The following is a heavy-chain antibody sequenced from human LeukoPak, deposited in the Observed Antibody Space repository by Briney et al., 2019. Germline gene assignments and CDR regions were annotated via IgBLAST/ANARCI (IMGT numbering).Heavy chain of an antibody. CDR3: ARNYYDSSGCDY. CDR1: GFTVSSNY. J-gene: IGHJ4*02. D-gene: IGHD3-22*01. V-gene: IGHV3-48*01. Sequence: GGSLRLSCAASGFTVSSNYMSWVRQAPGKGLEWVSYISISSGIIYYADSVKGRFTISRDNAKNSLYLQMNSLRAEDTAMYYCARNYYDSSGCDYWGQGTLVTVSS. CDR2: ISISSGII.